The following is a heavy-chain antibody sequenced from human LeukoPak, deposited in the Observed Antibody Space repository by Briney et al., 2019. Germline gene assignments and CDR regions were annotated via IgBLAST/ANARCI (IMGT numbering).Heavy chain of an antibody. Sequence: PGGSLRLSCAASGFTFSDYAMNWVRQAPGKGLEWVSTINYSGDSTYYADSVKGRFTISRDNAKNTLYLQMNSLRAEDTAVYFCAKDATMILVIGYFDYWGQGTLVTVSS. CDR3: AKDATMILVIGYFDY. J-gene: IGHJ4*02. V-gene: IGHV3-23*01. CDR2: INYSGDST. D-gene: IGHD2-21*01. CDR1: GFTFSDYA.